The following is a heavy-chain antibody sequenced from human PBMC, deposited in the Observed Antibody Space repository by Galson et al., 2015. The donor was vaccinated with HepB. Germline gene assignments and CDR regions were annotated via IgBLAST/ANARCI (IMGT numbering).Heavy chain of an antibody. CDR2: IYYDGGNK. J-gene: IGHJ4*02. V-gene: IGHV3-33*01. D-gene: IGHD5-12*01. Sequence: SCAASGLIFRNYGMHWVRQVPGKGLEWVAIIYYDGGNKYYADSVRGRFTISKDNSKNTLYLQMNSLRPEDTAIYYCATSNPSVAIGEDWGQGTLVTVSS. CDR3: ATSNPSVAIGED. CDR1: GLIFRNYG.